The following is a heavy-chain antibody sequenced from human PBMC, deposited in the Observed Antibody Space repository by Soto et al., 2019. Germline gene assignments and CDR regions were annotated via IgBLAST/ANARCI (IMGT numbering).Heavy chain of an antibody. CDR3: ARSLGSSRAFDY. D-gene: IGHD6-6*01. V-gene: IGHV3-74*01. CDR1: RFTFSSYW. J-gene: IGHJ4*02. Sequence: PGGSLRLSCAASRFTFSSYWMHQVRQAPGKGLVWVSRINSDGSSTSYADSVKGRFTISRDSTKNTLYLQMNSLGAEDTAVYYCARSLGSSRAFDYWGQGTLVTVSS. CDR2: INSDGSST.